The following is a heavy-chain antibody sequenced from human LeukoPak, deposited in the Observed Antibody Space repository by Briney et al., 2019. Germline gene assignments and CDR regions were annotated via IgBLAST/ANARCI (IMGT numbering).Heavy chain of an antibody. V-gene: IGHV4-59*01. CDR2: IYYSGST. D-gene: IGHD3-10*01. Sequence: PSETLSLTCTVSGGSISSYYWSWIRQPPGKGLEWIGYIYYSGSTNYNPSLKSRVTISVDTSKNQFSLKLSSVTAADTAVYYCAGIYGSGSSDAFDIWGQGTMVTVSS. CDR3: AGIYGSGSSDAFDI. CDR1: GGSISSYY. J-gene: IGHJ3*02.